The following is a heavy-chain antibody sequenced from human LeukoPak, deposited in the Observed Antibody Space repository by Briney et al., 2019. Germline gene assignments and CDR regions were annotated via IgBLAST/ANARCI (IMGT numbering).Heavy chain of an antibody. CDR2: INHSGST. Sequence: SETLSLTCAVYGGSFSGYYWSWIRQPPGRGLEWIGEINHSGSTNYNPSLKSRVTILVDTPKNQFSLKLSSVTAADTAVYYCARGGVEYSSSWFVDYWGQGTLVTVSS. CDR1: GGSFSGYY. V-gene: IGHV4-34*01. D-gene: IGHD6-13*01. CDR3: ARGGVEYSSSWFVDY. J-gene: IGHJ4*02.